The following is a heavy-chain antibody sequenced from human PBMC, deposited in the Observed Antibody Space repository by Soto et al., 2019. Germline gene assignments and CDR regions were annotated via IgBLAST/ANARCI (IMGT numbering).Heavy chain of an antibody. D-gene: IGHD2-2*01. J-gene: IGHJ4*02. CDR1: GFTFSSYA. CDR3: ARDHCSVTRCVSGPDQ. CDR2: ITSGGAT. Sequence: EVQLLESGGGLVQPGGSLRLSCAASGFTFSSYAMNWVRQAPEKGLEWVSSITSGGATYYADSVKGRFTISRDNSKNTLYLQMNSLRAEDTAIYYCARDHCSVTRCVSGPDQWGQGTLITVSS. V-gene: IGHV3-23*01.